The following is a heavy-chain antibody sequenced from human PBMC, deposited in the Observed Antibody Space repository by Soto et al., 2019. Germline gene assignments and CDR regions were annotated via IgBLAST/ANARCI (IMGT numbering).Heavy chain of an antibody. D-gene: IGHD5-18*01. Sequence: ASVKVSCKASGYTFTGYYMHWVRQAPGQGLEWMGWINPNSGGTNYAQKFQGWVTMTRDTSISTAYMELSRLRSDDTAVYYCARDQVDTAMSTLAYYYYYYGMDVWGQGTTVTVS. CDR3: ARDQVDTAMSTLAYYYYYYGMDV. CDR1: GYTFTGYY. CDR2: INPNSGGT. J-gene: IGHJ6*02. V-gene: IGHV1-2*04.